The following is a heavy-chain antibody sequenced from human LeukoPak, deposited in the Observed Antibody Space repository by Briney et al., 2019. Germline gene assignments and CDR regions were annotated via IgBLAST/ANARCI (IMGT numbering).Heavy chain of an antibody. CDR2: INSDGSYT. CDR1: GFSFSNYW. Sequence: GGSLRLSCVASGFSFSNYWMYWGRQAPGKGLVWVSRINSDGSYTDYADSAKGRFTISRDNAKDTLYLQMNSLRADDTAVYYCARADNWQSGGAWGQGTLVTVSP. V-gene: IGHV3-74*01. J-gene: IGHJ5*02. D-gene: IGHD1-1*01. CDR3: ARADNWQSGGA.